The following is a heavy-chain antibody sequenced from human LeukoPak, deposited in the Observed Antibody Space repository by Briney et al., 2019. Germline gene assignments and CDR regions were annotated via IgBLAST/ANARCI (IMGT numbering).Heavy chain of an antibody. CDR3: ARGSMGSGWFLDDAFDI. CDR1: GYTFTSYG. V-gene: IGHV1-18*01. D-gene: IGHD6-19*01. J-gene: IGHJ3*02. CDR2: ISAYNGNT. Sequence: AASVKVSCKASGYTFTSYGISWVRQAPGQGLEWMGWISAYNGNTNYAQKLQGRVTMTTDTSTSTAYMELRSLRSDDTAVYYCARGSMGSGWFLDDAFDIWGQGTMVTVSS.